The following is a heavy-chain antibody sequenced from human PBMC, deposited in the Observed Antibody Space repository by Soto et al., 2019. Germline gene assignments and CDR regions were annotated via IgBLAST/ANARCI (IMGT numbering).Heavy chain of an antibody. V-gene: IGHV3-66*01. J-gene: IGHJ4*02. CDR2: IYSGGST. D-gene: IGHD6-13*01. CDR1: GFTVSSNY. Sequence: EVQLVESGGGLVQPGGSLRLSCAASGFTVSSNYMSWVRQAPGKGLEWVSVIYSGGSTYYADSVKGRFTISRDNSKNTQYLQMNSLRAEDTAVYYCARDLGDLAAAESKRGDYWGQGTLVTVSS. CDR3: ARDLGDLAAAESKRGDY.